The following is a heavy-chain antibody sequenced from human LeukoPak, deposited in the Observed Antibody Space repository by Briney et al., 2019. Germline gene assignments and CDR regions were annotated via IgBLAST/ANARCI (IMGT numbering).Heavy chain of an antibody. Sequence: SETLSLTCTVSGGSISSYYWSWIRQPPGKGLEWIGYIYYSGSTNYNPSLKSRVTISVDTSKNQFSLKLSSVTAADTAVYYCARAWYSSSWACDYWGQGTLVTVSS. D-gene: IGHD6-13*01. V-gene: IGHV4-59*01. J-gene: IGHJ4*02. CDR3: ARAWYSSSWACDY. CDR1: GGSISSYY. CDR2: IYYSGST.